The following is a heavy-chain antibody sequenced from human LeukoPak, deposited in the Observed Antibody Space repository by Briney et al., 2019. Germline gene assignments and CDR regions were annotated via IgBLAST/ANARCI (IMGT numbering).Heavy chain of an antibody. CDR2: IYYTGST. CDR3: ARVGWVVAAGFYYYMDV. J-gene: IGHJ6*03. CDR1: GGSISSYY. D-gene: IGHD2-2*01. Sequence: SETLSLTCTVSGGSISSYYWSWIRQPPGKGLEWVGYIYYTGSTNYNPSLKSRGTISVDTSKNQFSLKLSSVTAADTAVYYCARVGWVVAAGFYYYMDVWGKGTTVTISS. V-gene: IGHV4-59*01.